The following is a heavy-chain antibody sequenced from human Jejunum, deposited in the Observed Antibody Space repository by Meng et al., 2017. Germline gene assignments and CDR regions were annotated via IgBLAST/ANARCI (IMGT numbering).Heavy chain of an antibody. CDR1: GGSIESNNW. CDR2: VYHSGST. D-gene: IGHD3-10*02. Sequence: VQLQGSGQGLWQPPEPLSLTCAVSGGSIESNNWWTWIRQPPGQGLEWIGEVYHSGSTHYNPSLQSRVTISIDNSKNRFSLSLNSVTAADTAIYYCARADYVRYFDLWGRGTLVTVSS. J-gene: IGHJ2*01. V-gene: IGHV4-4*03. CDR3: ARADYVRYFDL.